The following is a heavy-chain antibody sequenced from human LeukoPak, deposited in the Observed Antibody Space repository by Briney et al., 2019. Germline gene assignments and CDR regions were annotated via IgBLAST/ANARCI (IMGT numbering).Heavy chain of an antibody. Sequence: GGSLRLSCAASGFTFSSYSMNWVRQAPGKGLEWVSSISSSSSYIYYADSVKGRFTISRDNAKNSLYLQMNSLRAEDTAVYYCARVGGYDDGDAFDIWGQGTMVTVSS. CDR3: ARVGGYDDGDAFDI. CDR2: ISSSSSYI. J-gene: IGHJ3*02. CDR1: GFTFSSYS. D-gene: IGHD5-12*01. V-gene: IGHV3-21*01.